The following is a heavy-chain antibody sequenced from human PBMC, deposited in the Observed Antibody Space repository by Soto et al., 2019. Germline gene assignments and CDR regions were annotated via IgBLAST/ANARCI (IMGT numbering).Heavy chain of an antibody. J-gene: IGHJ4*02. CDR2: MNANSGNT. CDR1: GYTFTSYD. V-gene: IGHV1-8*01. D-gene: IGHD3-22*01. CDR3: VTTAFASSG. Sequence: QVQLVQSGAEVKKPGASVKVSCKTSGYTFTSYDINWVRPATGQGLEWMGWMNANSGNTGYAQNLQGRVTLTRNTSISTADMELSSLRSTDTAVYYCVTTAFASSGWGQGTLVTVSS.